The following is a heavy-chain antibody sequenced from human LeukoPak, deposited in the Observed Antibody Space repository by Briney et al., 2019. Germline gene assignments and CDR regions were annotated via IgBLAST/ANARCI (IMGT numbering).Heavy chain of an antibody. J-gene: IGHJ3*01. Sequence: GGSLRLSCAASGFTFSNYAMTWVRQAPGKGLEWVSVIGRTGDIFYADSVKGRFTISRDNSKNTLYLQMNSLRAEDTAVYYCAKYQLLNNNYWRDAFDFWGQGTMVAVSS. CDR1: GFTFSNYA. CDR3: AKYQLLNNNYWRDAFDF. CDR2: IGRTGDI. D-gene: IGHD1-1*01. V-gene: IGHV3-23*01.